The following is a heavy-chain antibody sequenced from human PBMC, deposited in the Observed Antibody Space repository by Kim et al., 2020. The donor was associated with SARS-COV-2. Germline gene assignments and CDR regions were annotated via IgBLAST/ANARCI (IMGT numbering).Heavy chain of an antibody. Sequence: EWMGIINPSGGRTSYAQKFQGRVTMTGDTSTSTVYMELSSLRSEDTAVYYCARDLTTVTTFDYYYGMDVWGQGTTVTVSS. V-gene: IGHV1-46*01. D-gene: IGHD4-4*01. CDR2: INPSGGRT. J-gene: IGHJ6*02. CDR3: ARDLTTVTTFDYYYGMDV.